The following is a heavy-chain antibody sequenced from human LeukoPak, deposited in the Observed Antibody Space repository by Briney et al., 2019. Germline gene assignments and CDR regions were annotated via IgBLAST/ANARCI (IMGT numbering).Heavy chain of an antibody. D-gene: IGHD4-17*01. CDR3: ARESKVTTELGYYYYYMDV. V-gene: IGHV3-48*01. Sequence: PGGSLRLSCAASGFTFSSYSMNWVRQAPGKGLEWVSYISSSSSTIYYADSVKGRFTISRDNAKNSLYLQMNSLRAEDTALYYCARESKVTTELGYYYYYMDVWGKGTTVTVSS. J-gene: IGHJ6*03. CDR1: GFTFSSYS. CDR2: ISSSSSTI.